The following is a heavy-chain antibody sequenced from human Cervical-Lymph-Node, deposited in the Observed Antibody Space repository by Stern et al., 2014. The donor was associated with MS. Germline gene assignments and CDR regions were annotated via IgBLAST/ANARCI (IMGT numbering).Heavy chain of an antibody. CDR3: ARVAPTVGAAY. D-gene: IGHD1-26*01. CDR1: GYTFTDYS. CDR2: INPNGGRA. J-gene: IGHJ4*02. Sequence: VQLEESGAEVMKPGASVNVSCKASGYTFTDYSIQWVRQVHGQGLEWMGMINPNGGRATYPRKCRGRVTMTRDTSTATVKMELNSLRSEDTAVYYCARVAPTVGAAYWGQGTLVTVSS. V-gene: IGHV1-46*01.